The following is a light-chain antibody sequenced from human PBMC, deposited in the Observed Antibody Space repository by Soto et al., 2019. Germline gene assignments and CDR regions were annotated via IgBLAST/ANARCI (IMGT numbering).Light chain of an antibody. Sequence: EIVLTQSPGTLSLSPVERATLSCMASQSVRSSYLAWYQQKPGQAPRLLIYGASSRATGIPDRFSGSGSGTDFTLTISRLEPEDFAVYYCQQYGSSPTFGQGTRLEIK. V-gene: IGKV3-20*01. J-gene: IGKJ5*01. CDR1: QSVRSSY. CDR3: QQYGSSPT. CDR2: GAS.